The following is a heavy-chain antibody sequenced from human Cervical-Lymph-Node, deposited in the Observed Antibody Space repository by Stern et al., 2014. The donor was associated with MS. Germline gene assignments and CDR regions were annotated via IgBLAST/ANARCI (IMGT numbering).Heavy chain of an antibody. CDR2: IVPLFGKP. Sequence: QVQLVQSGAEVKKPGSSVKVSCKASGGTFSNYATSWVRQAPGQGLEWMGGIVPLFGKPNDAQKFQGRVTITADESTSTAYMDLSSLRSEDTAVYYCASPLTATSVPFGYYGMDVWGQGTTVTVS. V-gene: IGHV1-69*01. CDR1: GGTFSNYA. J-gene: IGHJ6*02. D-gene: IGHD4-17*01. CDR3: ASPLTATSVPFGYYGMDV.